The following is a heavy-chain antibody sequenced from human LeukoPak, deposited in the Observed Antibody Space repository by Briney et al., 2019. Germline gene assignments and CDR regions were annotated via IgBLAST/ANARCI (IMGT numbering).Heavy chain of an antibody. Sequence: GGSLRLSCAASGFTFSTFAMIWVRQAPGKGLEWVSSISSSSSYIYYADSVKGRFTISRDNAKNSLYLQMNSLRAEDTAVYYCARDLNWGLDYWGQGTLVTVSS. CDR2: ISSSSSYI. D-gene: IGHD7-27*01. CDR3: ARDLNWGLDY. J-gene: IGHJ4*02. CDR1: GFTFSTFA. V-gene: IGHV3-21*01.